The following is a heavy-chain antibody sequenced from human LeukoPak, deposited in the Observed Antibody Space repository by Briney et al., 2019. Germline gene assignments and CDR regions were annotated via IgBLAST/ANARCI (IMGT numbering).Heavy chain of an antibody. V-gene: IGHV3-7*01. D-gene: IGHD3-10*01. CDR2: IDKHGNGK. CDR1: GFTFSTSW. J-gene: IGHJ4*02. Sequence: GGSLRLSCVASGFTFSTSWVTWVRQAPGKGLEWVANIDKHGNGKYYVDSVKGRFAISRDYANNSVFLQMNSLRAGDTSVYYCARDGGGGYYGLWGQGTPVTVSS. CDR3: ARDGGGGYYGL.